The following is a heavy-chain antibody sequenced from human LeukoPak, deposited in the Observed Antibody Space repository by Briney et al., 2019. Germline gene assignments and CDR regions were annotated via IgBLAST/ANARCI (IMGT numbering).Heavy chain of an antibody. CDR3: ARDIRLSWFDP. J-gene: IGHJ5*02. Sequence: PSETLSLTCTVSGVSISSGAYYWSWIRQPAGKGLEWIGRIYSSGSTNYNPSLKSRVTISVDTSKNQFSLKLSSVTAADTAVYYCARDIRLSWFDPWGQGTLVTVSS. D-gene: IGHD2-21*01. CDR2: IYSSGST. CDR1: GVSISSGAYY. V-gene: IGHV4-61*02.